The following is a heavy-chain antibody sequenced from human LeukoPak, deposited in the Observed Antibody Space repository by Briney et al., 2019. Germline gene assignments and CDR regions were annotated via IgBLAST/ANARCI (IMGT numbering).Heavy chain of an antibody. J-gene: IGHJ3*02. CDR3: ARRYYYDIFPFDI. Sequence: PGGSLRLSCAASGFTFSSYWMSWVRQAPGKGLEWVANIKQDGSEKYYVDSVKGRFTISRDNAKNSLYLQMNSLRAEDTAVYYCARRYYYDIFPFDIWGQGTMVTVSS. CDR1: GFTFSSYW. D-gene: IGHD3-22*01. V-gene: IGHV3-7*01. CDR2: IKQDGSEK.